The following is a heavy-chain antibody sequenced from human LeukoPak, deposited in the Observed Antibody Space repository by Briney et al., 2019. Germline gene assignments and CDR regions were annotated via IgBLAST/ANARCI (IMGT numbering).Heavy chain of an antibody. CDR2: INTNTGNP. CDR3: ARGVCSSTSCRIPNDY. Sequence: ASVKVSCKASGYTFTSYAMNWVRQAPGQGLEWMGWINTNTGNPTYAQGFTGRFVFSLDTPVSTAYLQISSLKAEDTAVYYCARGVCSSTSCRIPNDYWGQGTLVTVSS. D-gene: IGHD2-2*01. J-gene: IGHJ4*02. CDR1: GYTFTSYA. V-gene: IGHV7-4-1*02.